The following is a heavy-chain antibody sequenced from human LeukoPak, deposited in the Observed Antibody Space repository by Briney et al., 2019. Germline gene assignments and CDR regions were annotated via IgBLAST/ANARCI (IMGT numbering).Heavy chain of an antibody. V-gene: IGHV3-48*01. Sequence: GGSLRLSCTASGFTFSSYSMNWVRQAPGEGLEWVSFISTSGTTTYYADSVKGRFTISRDNADNSLFLQMSSLRAEDTAVYYCARAPRQILAGCAFDIWGQRTVVTVSS. J-gene: IGHJ3*02. CDR3: ARAPRQILAGCAFDI. CDR1: GFTFSSYS. CDR2: ISTSGTTT. D-gene: IGHD2-2*01.